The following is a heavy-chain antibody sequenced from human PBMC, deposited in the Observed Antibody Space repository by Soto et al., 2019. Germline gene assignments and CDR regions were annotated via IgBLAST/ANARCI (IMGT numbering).Heavy chain of an antibody. CDR3: ARGYCSGGSCYLGGDAFDI. CDR1: GFTFSSYS. CDR2: ISSSSSYI. D-gene: IGHD2-15*01. V-gene: IGHV3-21*01. Sequence: EVQLVESGGGLVKPGGSLRLSCAASGFTFSSYSMNWVRQAPGKGLEWVSSISSSSSYIYYADSVKGRFTISRDNAKNSLSLQMNSLRGEDTAVYYCARGYCSGGSCYLGGDAFDIWGQGTMVTVSS. J-gene: IGHJ3*02.